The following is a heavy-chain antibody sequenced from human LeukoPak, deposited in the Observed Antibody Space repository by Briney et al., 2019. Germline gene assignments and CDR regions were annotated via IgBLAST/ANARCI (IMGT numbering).Heavy chain of an antibody. D-gene: IGHD3-22*01. CDR1: GYSFTSYW. CDR3: ARRYKDSSGPEDYFDY. V-gene: IGHV5-51*01. CDR2: IYPGDSDT. J-gene: IGHJ4*02. Sequence: GESLKISCKGSGYSFTSYWIGWVRQMPGKGLEWLGIIYPGDSDTRYSPSFQGQVTISADKSISTAYLQWSSLKASDTAMYYCARRYKDSSGPEDYFDYWGQGTLVTVSS.